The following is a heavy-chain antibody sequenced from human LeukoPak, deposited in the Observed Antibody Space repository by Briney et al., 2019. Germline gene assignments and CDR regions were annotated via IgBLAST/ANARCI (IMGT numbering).Heavy chain of an antibody. V-gene: IGHV1-69*01. Sequence: SVEVSCKASGGTFSSYAISWVRQAPGQGLEWMGGIIPIFGTANYAQKFQGRVTITADESTSTAYMELSSLRSEDTAVYYCARAQDCSSTSCYSWDYYYGMDVWGQGTTVTVSS. CDR2: IIPIFGTA. CDR1: GGTFSSYA. J-gene: IGHJ6*02. D-gene: IGHD2-2*02. CDR3: ARAQDCSSTSCYSWDYYYGMDV.